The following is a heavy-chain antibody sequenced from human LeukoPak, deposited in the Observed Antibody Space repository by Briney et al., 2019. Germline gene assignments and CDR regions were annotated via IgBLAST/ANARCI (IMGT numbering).Heavy chain of an antibody. J-gene: IGHJ6*03. CDR1: GYAFTSYG. D-gene: IGHD1-26*01. V-gene: IGHV1-18*01. CDR3: ARVGALGYYYYYMDV. CDR2: ISAYNGST. Sequence: ASVKVSCKASGYAFTSYGISWVRQAPGQGLEWMGWISAYNGSTNYAQKLQGRVTMTTDTSTSTAYMELRSLRSDDTAVYYCARVGALGYYYYYMDVWGKGTTVTVSS.